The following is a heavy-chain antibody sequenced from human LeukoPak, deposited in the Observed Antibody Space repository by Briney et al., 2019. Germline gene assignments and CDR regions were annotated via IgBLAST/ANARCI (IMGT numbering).Heavy chain of an antibody. J-gene: IGHJ4*02. CDR3: AREDSSGFFDY. CDR1: DGSISSYY. D-gene: IGHD3-22*01. Sequence: SETLSLTCTVSDGSISSYYWSWIRQPPGKGLEWIGYIYYTGSTNYNPSLQSRVTISLDTPKNQFSLKLSSVTAADTAVYYCAREDSSGFFDYWGQGTLVTVSS. V-gene: IGHV4-59*01. CDR2: IYYTGST.